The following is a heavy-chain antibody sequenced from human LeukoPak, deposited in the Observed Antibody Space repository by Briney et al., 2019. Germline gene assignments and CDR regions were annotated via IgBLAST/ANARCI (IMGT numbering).Heavy chain of an antibody. CDR2: IYSGDNT. V-gene: IGHV3-53*04. Sequence: GGSLRLSCAVSGFPVSSNYMAWVRRAPGKGLEWVSLIYSGDNTNYADSVKGRFTISRHNSKNTLYLQMNSLRAEDTALYYCARGFAATVTLLNWGQGTLVTVSS. D-gene: IGHD4-17*01. CDR3: ARGFAATVTLLN. J-gene: IGHJ4*02. CDR1: GFPVSSNY.